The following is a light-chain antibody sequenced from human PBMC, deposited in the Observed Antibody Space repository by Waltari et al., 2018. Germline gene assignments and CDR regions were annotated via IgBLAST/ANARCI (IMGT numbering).Light chain of an antibody. CDR3: QQYHSVPFT. CDR1: QSVVFNSNNKNY. J-gene: IGKJ4*01. V-gene: IGKV4-1*01. Sequence: DIVMTQSPDALAVSLGERAALNCKSSQSVVFNSNNKNYIAWYQKKQGQPPKLLIYGASTRDAGVPDRFSGSGSETDFTLTISSLQPEDVAVYYCQQYHSVPFTFGGGTKVEIQ. CDR2: GAS.